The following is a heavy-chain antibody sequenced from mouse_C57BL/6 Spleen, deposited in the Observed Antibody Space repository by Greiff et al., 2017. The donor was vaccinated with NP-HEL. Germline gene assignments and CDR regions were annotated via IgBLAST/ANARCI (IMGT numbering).Heavy chain of an antibody. V-gene: IGHV1-26*01. Sequence: VQLQQSGPELVKPGASVKISCKASGYTFTDYYMNWVKQSHGKSLEWIGDINPNNGGTSYNQKFKGKATLTVDKSSSTAYMELRSLTSEDSAVYYCASWGGNWYFDVWGTGTTVTVSS. CDR3: ASWGGNWYFDV. CDR1: GYTFTDYY. CDR2: INPNNGGT. J-gene: IGHJ1*03.